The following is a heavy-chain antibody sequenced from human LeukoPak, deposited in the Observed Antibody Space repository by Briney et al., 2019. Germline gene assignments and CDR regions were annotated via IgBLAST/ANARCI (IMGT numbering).Heavy chain of an antibody. Sequence: GGSLRLSCAASGFTFSSYAMHWVRQAPGKGLEWVAVISYDGSNKYYADSVKGRFTISRDNSKNTLYLQMNSLRGEDTAVYYCARGRKMATIYFDYWGQGTLVTVSS. CDR2: ISYDGSNK. D-gene: IGHD5-24*01. CDR3: ARGRKMATIYFDY. V-gene: IGHV3-30*04. J-gene: IGHJ4*02. CDR1: GFTFSSYA.